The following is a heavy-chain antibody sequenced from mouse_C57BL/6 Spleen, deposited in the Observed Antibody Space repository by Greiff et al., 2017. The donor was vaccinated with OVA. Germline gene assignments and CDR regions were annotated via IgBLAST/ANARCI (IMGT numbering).Heavy chain of an antibody. V-gene: IGHV5-4*03. J-gene: IGHJ2*01. CDR3: ARANYFDY. CDR1: GFTFSSYA. CDR2: ISDGGSYT. Sequence: DVMLVESGGGLVKPGGSLKLSCAASGFTFSSYAMSWVRQTPEKRLEWVATISDGGSYTYYPDNVKGRFTISRDNAKNNLYLQMSHLKSEDTAMYYCARANYFDYWGQGTTLTVSS.